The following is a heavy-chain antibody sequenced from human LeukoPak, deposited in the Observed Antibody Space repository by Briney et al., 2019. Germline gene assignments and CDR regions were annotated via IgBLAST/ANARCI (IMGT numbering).Heavy chain of an antibody. J-gene: IGHJ4*02. CDR3: TGNYYGSGSYADFDY. Sequence: GGSLRLSCRTSGFTFSGAAVHWVRQASGKGLEWVGRIRSTANGYATAYAASVKGRFTISRDDSKNTAYLQMDSLKTEDTAVYYCTGNYYGSGSYADFDYWGQGTLVTVSS. D-gene: IGHD3-10*01. V-gene: IGHV3-73*01. CDR2: IRSTANGYAT. CDR1: GFTFSGAA.